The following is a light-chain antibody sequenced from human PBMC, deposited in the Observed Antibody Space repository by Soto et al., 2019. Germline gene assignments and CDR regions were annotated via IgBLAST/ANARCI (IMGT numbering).Light chain of an antibody. J-gene: IGKJ4*01. CDR2: AAS. CDR3: QQSYSTPPVT. Sequence: DIQMTQSPSSLSASVGDRVTITCRASQSISSYLNWYQQKPGKAPKLLIYAASRLQSGVPSRFSGSGSGTDFTLTISSLQPEDFATYYCQQSYSTPPVTFGGGTKVDIK. V-gene: IGKV1-39*01. CDR1: QSISSY.